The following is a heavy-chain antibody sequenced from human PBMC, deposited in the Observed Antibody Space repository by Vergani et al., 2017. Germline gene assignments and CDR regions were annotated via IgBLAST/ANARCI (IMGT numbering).Heavy chain of an antibody. CDR1: GYTFTSYD. Sequence: QVQLVQSGAEVKKPGASVKVSCKASGYTFTSYDINWVRQATGQGLEWMGWMNPNSGNTGYAQKFQGRVTMTRNTSISTAYMELSSLRSEDTAVYYCARAYYDFWSGYYNAFDIWGQGTMVTFSS. V-gene: IGHV1-8*01. CDR3: ARAYYDFWSGYYNAFDI. CDR2: MNPNSGNT. D-gene: IGHD3-3*01. J-gene: IGHJ3*02.